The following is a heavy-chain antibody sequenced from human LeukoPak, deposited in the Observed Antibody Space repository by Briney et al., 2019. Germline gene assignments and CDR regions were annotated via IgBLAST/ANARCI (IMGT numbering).Heavy chain of an antibody. D-gene: IGHD3-10*01. V-gene: IGHV3-23*01. J-gene: IGHJ4*02. CDR1: GFTFSSYA. CDR3: AKTPKIRGVSNFDY. Sequence: GGSLRLSCAASGFTFSSYAMSWVRQAPGKGLEWVSGISGSGGSTYYADSVKGRFTISRDNSKNTVNLQMNSLRTEDTAVYYCAKTPKIRGVSNFDYWGQGTLVTVSS. CDR2: ISGSGGST.